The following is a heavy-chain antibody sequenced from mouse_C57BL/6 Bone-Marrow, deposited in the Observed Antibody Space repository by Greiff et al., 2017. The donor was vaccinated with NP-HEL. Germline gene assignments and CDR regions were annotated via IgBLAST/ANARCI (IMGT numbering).Heavy chain of an antibody. CDR3: ARHTYYYGSTYYYAMDY. CDR2: ISNGGGST. J-gene: IGHJ4*01. V-gene: IGHV5-12*01. D-gene: IGHD1-1*01. Sequence: EVQLVESGGGLVQPGGSLKLSCAASGFTFSDYYMYWVRQTPEKRLEWVAYISNGGGSTYYPDTVKGRFTISRDNAKNTLYLQMSRLKSEDTAMYYCARHTYYYGSTYYYAMDYWGQGTSVTVSS. CDR1: GFTFSDYY.